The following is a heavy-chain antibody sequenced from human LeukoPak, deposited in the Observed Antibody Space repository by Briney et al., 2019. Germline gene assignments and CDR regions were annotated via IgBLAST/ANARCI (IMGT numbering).Heavy chain of an antibody. CDR3: ARAAPMARGYYGMDV. D-gene: IGHD3-10*01. Sequence: GASVKVPCKASGYTFTSYDISWVRQAPGQGLEWMGRVSAYNGNTNYAQKFQGRVTMTTDTSTSTAYMELRSLRSDDTAVFHCARAAPMARGYYGMDVWGQGTAVTVSS. CDR1: GYTFTSYD. V-gene: IGHV1-18*01. J-gene: IGHJ6*02. CDR2: VSAYNGNT.